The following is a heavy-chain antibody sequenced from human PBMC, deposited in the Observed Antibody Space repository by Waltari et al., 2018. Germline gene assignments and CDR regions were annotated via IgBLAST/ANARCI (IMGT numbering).Heavy chain of an antibody. CDR3: AKLPVTPRGLWFDP. Sequence: EVQLLESGGGLVQAGGSLRLACAASGFSFRSSAMRWLRQAPGKGLEWVSAIGGSGGSTYYADSVKGRFTISRDNSKNTLYLQMNSLRAEDTAVYYCAKLPVTPRGLWFDPWGQGTLVTVSS. J-gene: IGHJ5*02. CDR1: GFSFRSSA. V-gene: IGHV3-23*01. CDR2: IGGSGGST. D-gene: IGHD4-4*01.